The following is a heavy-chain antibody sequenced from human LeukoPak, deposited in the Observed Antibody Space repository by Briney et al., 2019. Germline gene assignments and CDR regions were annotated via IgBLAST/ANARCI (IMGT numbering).Heavy chain of an antibody. CDR1: GFTFYDFA. Sequence: GGTLRLSCAASGFTFYDFAMHWVRHAPGKGLEWVSLISGDGGTTYYTDSVKGRFTISRDNSNSSLYLQMNSLRAEDSALYYCAKDRRGGQLWSQTDSWGQGTLVTVSS. J-gene: IGHJ4*02. CDR2: ISGDGGTT. D-gene: IGHD3-16*01. V-gene: IGHV3-43*02. CDR3: AKDRRGGQLWSQTDS.